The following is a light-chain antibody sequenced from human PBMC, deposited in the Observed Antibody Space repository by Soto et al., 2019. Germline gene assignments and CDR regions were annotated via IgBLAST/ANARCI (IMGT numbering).Light chain of an antibody. Sequence: QSVLTQPPSVSAAPGQKVTISCSGSSSNIGNNFVSWYQQVPGTAPKLLIYDNNKRPSGIPDRFSGSKSGTSATLGITGFQTGDEADYYCGSWDSSLSADVFATGTKVTVL. J-gene: IGLJ1*01. V-gene: IGLV1-51*01. CDR3: GSWDSSLSADV. CDR2: DNN. CDR1: SSNIGNNF.